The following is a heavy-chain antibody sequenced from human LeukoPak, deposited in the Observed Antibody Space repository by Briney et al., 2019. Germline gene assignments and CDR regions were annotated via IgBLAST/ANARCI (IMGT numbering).Heavy chain of an antibody. D-gene: IGHD6-13*01. V-gene: IGHV3-30*02. CDR1: GFTFSSHG. Sequence: GGSLRLSCAAAGFTFSSHGMHWVRQAPGKGLEWVTFISYDGSNKDYADSVKGRFTISRDNSKNTLYLQVDSLRPEDTAVYYCARGGAAGIYGMDVWGQGAIMTVTS. J-gene: IGHJ6*02. CDR3: ARGGAAGIYGMDV. CDR2: ISYDGSNK.